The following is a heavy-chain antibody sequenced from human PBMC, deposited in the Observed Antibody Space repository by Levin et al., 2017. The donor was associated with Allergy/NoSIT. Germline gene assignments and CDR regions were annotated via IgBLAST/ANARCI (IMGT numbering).Heavy chain of an antibody. CDR2: IYYSGST. CDR1: GGSISSSSYY. V-gene: IGHV4-39*01. Sequence: SQTLSLTCTVSGGSISSSSYYWGWIRQPPGKGLEWIGSIYYSGSTYYNPSLKSRVTISVDTSKNQFSLKLSSVTAADTAVYYCARLYGSGSSHYFDYWGQGTLVTVSS. CDR3: ARLYGSGSSHYFDY. J-gene: IGHJ4*02. D-gene: IGHD3-10*01.